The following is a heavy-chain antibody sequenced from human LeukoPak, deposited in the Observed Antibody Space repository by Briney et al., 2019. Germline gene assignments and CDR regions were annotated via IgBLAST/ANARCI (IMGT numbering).Heavy chain of an antibody. CDR1: GYTFTTSW. Sequence: GDSLKISCQGFGYTFTTSWIGWVRQLPGKGLEWMAIIYAGDSDTKYSPSFQGQVSISTDRSINTAYLQWSSLKASDTAIYYCAILNHPDGRVYWGQGTLVTVSS. V-gene: IGHV5-51*01. CDR2: IYAGDSDT. J-gene: IGHJ4*02. D-gene: IGHD5-24*01. CDR3: AILNHPDGRVY.